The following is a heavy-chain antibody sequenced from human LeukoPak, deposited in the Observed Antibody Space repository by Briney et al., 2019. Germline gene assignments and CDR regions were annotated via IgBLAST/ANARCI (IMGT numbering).Heavy chain of an antibody. Sequence: GGSLRLSCAASGFTFSSYGTHWVRQAPGKGLEWVAFIRYDGSNKYYADSVKGRFTISRDNSKNTLYLQMNSLRAEDTAVYYCANLDGDYLDYWGQGTLVTVSS. D-gene: IGHD4-17*01. V-gene: IGHV3-30*02. CDR3: ANLDGDYLDY. J-gene: IGHJ4*02. CDR1: GFTFSSYG. CDR2: IRYDGSNK.